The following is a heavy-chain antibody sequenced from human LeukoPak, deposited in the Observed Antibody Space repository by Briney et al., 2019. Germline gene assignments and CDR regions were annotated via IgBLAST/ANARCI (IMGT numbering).Heavy chain of an antibody. CDR1: GFSFSRSW. Sequence: GGSLRLSCVASGFSFSRSWMSCVRQAPGKGLEWVANIKVDGSEKHYLDSVEGRFIISRDNAKNSLHLQMNNLRAEDTAEYYCVRDGPFGSGTFGYWAQGTLVSVSS. CDR3: VRDGPFGSGTFGY. V-gene: IGHV3-7*01. D-gene: IGHD3-10*01. J-gene: IGHJ4*02. CDR2: IKVDGSEK.